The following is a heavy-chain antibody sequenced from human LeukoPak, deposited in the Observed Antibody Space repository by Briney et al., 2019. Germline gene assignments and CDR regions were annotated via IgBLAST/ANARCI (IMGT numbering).Heavy chain of an antibody. CDR2: IKQDGSEK. Sequence: GGSLRLSCAASGFTFSNYWLTWVRQAPGQGLEWVANIKQDGSEKHYVDSVKGRFTIPRDNAKNSLYVQMNSLRDEDTAVYYCARDRQIDYWGQGTLVTVSS. CDR3: ARDRQIDY. CDR1: GFTFSNYW. J-gene: IGHJ4*02. V-gene: IGHV3-7*01.